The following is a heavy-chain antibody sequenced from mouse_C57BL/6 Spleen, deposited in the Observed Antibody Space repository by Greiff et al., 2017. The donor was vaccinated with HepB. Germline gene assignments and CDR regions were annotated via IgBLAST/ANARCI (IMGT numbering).Heavy chain of an antibody. V-gene: IGHV5-9*01. CDR1: GFTFSSYT. CDR2: ISGGGGNT. CDR3: ARLGRGEYYFDY. D-gene: IGHD4-1*01. Sequence: EVKVEESGGGLVKPGGSLKLSCAASGFTFSSYTMSWVRQTPEKRLEWVATISGGGGNTYYPDSVKGRFTISRDNAKNTLYLQMSSLRSEDTALYYCARLGRGEYYFDYWGQGTTLTVSS. J-gene: IGHJ2*01.